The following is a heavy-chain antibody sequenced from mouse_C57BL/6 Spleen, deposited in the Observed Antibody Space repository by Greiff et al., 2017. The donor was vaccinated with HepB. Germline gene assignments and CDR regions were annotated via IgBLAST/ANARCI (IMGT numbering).Heavy chain of an antibody. D-gene: IGHD1-1*01. J-gene: IGHJ1*03. CDR3: ARHYYYGSSYWYFDV. CDR2: FYPGSGSI. Sequence: LVESGAELVKPGASVKLSCKASGYTFTEYTIHWVKQRSGQGLEWIGWFYPGSGSIKYNEKFKDKATLTADKSSSTVYMELSRLTSEDSAVYFCARHYYYGSSYWYFDVWGTGTTVTVSS. CDR1: GYTFTEYT. V-gene: IGHV1-62-2*01.